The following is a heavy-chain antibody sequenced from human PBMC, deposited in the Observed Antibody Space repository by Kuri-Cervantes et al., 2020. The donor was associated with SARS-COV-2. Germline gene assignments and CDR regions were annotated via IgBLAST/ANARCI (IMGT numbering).Heavy chain of an antibody. CDR1: GGSISSHY. CDR2: IYYTGST. J-gene: IGHJ4*02. CDR3: ARGMYATSSSGFDY. Sequence: SETLSLTCAVSGGSISSHYWSWIRQPPGKGLEWIGHIYYTGSTNYNPSLKSRVTISVDTSKTQFSLNVSSVTAADTAVYYCARGMYATSSSGFDYWGQGNLVTVSS. V-gene: IGHV4-59*11. D-gene: IGHD2-8*01.